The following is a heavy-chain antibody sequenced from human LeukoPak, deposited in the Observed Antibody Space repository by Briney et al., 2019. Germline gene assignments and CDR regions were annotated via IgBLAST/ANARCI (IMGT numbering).Heavy chain of an antibody. D-gene: IGHD3-3*01. CDR2: ISPSGGST. Sequence: GASVKVSCKAFGYTFTSNYMHWVRQAPGQGPEWMGVISPSGGSTTYAQKFQGRVTLTRDMSTSTDYLELSSLRSEDTALYYCATAGRRLFGVLIPLSFDYWGQGTLVTVSS. J-gene: IGHJ4*02. V-gene: IGHV1-46*01. CDR3: ATAGRRLFGVLIPLSFDY. CDR1: GYTFTSNY.